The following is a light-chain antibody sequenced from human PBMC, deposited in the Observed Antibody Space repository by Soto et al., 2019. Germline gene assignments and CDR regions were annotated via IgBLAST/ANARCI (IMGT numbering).Light chain of an antibody. CDR1: QDISNY. V-gene: IGKV1-33*01. CDR2: DAS. CDR3: QQYDNLPLT. Sequence: DIQMTQSPSSLSASVGDRVTITCQTSQDISNYLNWNQQKSGKAPELPIYDASNLETGVPSRFSGSGSGTDFTFTISSLQPEDIATYYCQQYDNLPLTFGGGTKVAIK. J-gene: IGKJ4*01.